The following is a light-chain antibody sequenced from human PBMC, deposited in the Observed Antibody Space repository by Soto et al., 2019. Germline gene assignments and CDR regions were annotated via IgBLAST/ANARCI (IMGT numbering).Light chain of an antibody. CDR3: QQYNSYPWT. Sequence: EIVLTRSPAILSVSPGARVTLSCGATQTVSTNLAWYQQRPGQAPRLLIYGTPTRATGIPDRVSGSGSGPEFNLTISSLQSDDFATYYCQQYNSYPWTFGQGTKVDIK. CDR2: GTP. V-gene: IGKV3-15*01. CDR1: QTVSTN. J-gene: IGKJ1*01.